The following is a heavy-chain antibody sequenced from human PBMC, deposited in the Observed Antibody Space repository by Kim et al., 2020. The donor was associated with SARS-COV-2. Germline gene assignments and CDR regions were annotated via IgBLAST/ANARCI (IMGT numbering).Heavy chain of an antibody. CDR2: IYYSGST. D-gene: IGHD2-2*02. V-gene: IGHV4-39*01. CDR1: GGSISSSSYY. J-gene: IGHJ6*02. CDR3: ARHVGYCSSTSCYMDYGMDV. Sequence: SETLSLTCTVSGGSISSSSYYWGWIRQPPGKGLEWIGSIYYSGSTYYNPSLKSRVTISVDTSKNQFSLKLSSVTAADTAVYYCARHVGYCSSTSCYMDYGMDVWGQGTTVTVSS.